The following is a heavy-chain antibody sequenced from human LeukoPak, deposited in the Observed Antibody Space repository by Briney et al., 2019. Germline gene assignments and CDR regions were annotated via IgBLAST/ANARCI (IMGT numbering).Heavy chain of an antibody. D-gene: IGHD6-19*01. CDR3: ARAGYSSYYFDY. J-gene: IGHJ4*02. V-gene: IGHV4-59*01. CDR2: IYYSGST. Sequence: SETLSLTCTVSGGSISSYYWSWIRQPPGKGLEWIGYIYYSGSTNYNPSLKSRVTTSVDTSKNQFSLKLSSVTAADTAVYYCARAGYSSYYFDYWGQGTLVTVSS. CDR1: GGSISSYY.